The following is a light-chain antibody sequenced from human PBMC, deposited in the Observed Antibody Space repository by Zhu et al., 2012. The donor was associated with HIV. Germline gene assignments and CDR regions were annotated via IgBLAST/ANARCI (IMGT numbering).Light chain of an antibody. Sequence: ERVMTQSPATLSVSPGERATLSCRASQSVSSNLAWYQQKPGQAPRLLIFGASTRPPGIPARFSGSGSGTEFTLSISSMQSEDFAVYYCQQYNNWPPIFTFGPGTKVDIK. V-gene: IGKV3-15*01. J-gene: IGKJ3*01. CDR1: QSVSSN. CDR3: QQYNNWPPIFT. CDR2: GAS.